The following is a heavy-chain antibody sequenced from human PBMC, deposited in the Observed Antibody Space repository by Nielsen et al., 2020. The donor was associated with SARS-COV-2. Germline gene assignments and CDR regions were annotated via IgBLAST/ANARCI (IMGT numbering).Heavy chain of an antibody. Sequence: GGSLRLSCAASGFTFDDYAMHWVRQAPGKGLEWVSGISWNSGSIGYADSVKGRFTISRDNAKNSLYLQMNSLRAEDTALYYCAKLGFSQVRGVIFPDAFDIWGQGTMVTVSS. D-gene: IGHD3-10*01. J-gene: IGHJ3*02. CDR3: AKLGFSQVRGVIFPDAFDI. V-gene: IGHV3-9*01. CDR1: GFTFDDYA. CDR2: ISWNSGSI.